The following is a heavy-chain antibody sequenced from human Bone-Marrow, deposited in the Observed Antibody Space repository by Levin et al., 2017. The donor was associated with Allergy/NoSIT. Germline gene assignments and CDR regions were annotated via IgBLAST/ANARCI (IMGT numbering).Heavy chain of an antibody. CDR3: ARGHSSSWYRVYYFDY. Sequence: PSETLSLTCAVYGGSFSGYYWSWIRQPPGKGLEWIGEINHSGSTNYNPSLKSRVTISVDTSKNQFSLKLSSVTAADTAVYYCARGHSSSWYRVYYFDYWGQGTLVTVSS. D-gene: IGHD6-13*01. J-gene: IGHJ4*02. CDR2: INHSGST. V-gene: IGHV4-34*01. CDR1: GGSFSGYY.